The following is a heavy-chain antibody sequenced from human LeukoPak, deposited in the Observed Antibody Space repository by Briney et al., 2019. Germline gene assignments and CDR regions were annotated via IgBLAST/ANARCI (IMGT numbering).Heavy chain of an antibody. J-gene: IGHJ3*02. CDR3: ARQEGFDSSGYSPIDAFDI. Sequence: GGPLQISCKGSGSRFTSYWIGWVRQLPGKGLEGMGIIYPGDSDTRYSPSFQGQVTISADKSISTAYLQWSSLKASDTAMYYCARQEGFDSSGYSPIDAFDIWVQATMVTVSS. CDR1: GSRFTSYW. D-gene: IGHD3-22*01. V-gene: IGHV5-51*01. CDR2: IYPGDSDT.